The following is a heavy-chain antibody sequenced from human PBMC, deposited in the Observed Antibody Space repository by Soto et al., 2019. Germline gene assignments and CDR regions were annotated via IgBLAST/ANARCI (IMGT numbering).Heavy chain of an antibody. V-gene: IGHV1-69*13. CDR3: AREDIVVVPAAQNYYYYGMDV. CDR1: GGTFSSYA. J-gene: IGHJ6*02. CDR2: IFPIFGTA. Sequence: SVKVSCKASGGTFSSYAIGWVRQAPGQGLEWKVGIFPIFGTANYAQKFQGRVTIPADESASTAYMELSSLRSEDTAVYYRAREDIVVVPAAQNYYYYGMDVWGQGTTVTVSS. D-gene: IGHD2-2*01.